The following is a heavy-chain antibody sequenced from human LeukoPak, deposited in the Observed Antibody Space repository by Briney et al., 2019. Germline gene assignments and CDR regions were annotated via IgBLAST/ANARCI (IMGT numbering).Heavy chain of an antibody. CDR3: ARDVVVVGTYYFDY. CDR2: IKQDGSEK. D-gene: IGHD2-15*01. Sequence: GGSLRLSCAASGLTFSSYWMSWVRQAPGKGLEWVANIKQDGSEKYYVDSVKGRFTISRDNAKNSLYLQMNSLRAEDTAVYYCARDVVVVGTYYFDYWGQGTLVTVSS. CDR1: GLTFSSYW. V-gene: IGHV3-7*01. J-gene: IGHJ4*02.